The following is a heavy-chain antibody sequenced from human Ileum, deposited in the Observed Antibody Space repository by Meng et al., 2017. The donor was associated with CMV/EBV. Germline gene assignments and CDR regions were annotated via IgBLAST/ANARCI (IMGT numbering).Heavy chain of an antibody. CDR2: INPNTGVT. V-gene: IGHV1-2*02. J-gene: IGHJ5*02. Sequence: SCKASGYTFTGHYMHWVRQAPVQGLEWMGWINPNTGVTNYAQKCQGRVTLTRDTSINTAYMELSRLKSDDTAVYYCGKDVNLLESDPWGQGTLVTVSS. D-gene: IGHD3-3*01. CDR3: GKDVNLLESDP. CDR1: GYTFTGHY.